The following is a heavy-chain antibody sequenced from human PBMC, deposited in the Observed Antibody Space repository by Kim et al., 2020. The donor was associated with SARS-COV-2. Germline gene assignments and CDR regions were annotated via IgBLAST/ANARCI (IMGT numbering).Heavy chain of an antibody. Sequence: GGSLRLSCAASGFTFSYNAMHWVRQAPGKGLEWVAVISFHGSNKYYADSVKGRFTISRDNSKNTLYLQMNSLRTEDTAVYYCARDDYGDMIRYYFDYWGHGTLVTVSS. D-gene: IGHD4-17*01. J-gene: IGHJ4*01. CDR1: GFTFSYNA. CDR2: ISFHGSNK. CDR3: ARDDYGDMIRYYFDY. V-gene: IGHV3-30-3*01.